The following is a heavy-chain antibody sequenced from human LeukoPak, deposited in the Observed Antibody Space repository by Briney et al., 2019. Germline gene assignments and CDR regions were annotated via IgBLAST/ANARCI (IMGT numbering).Heavy chain of an antibody. D-gene: IGHD3-16*02. V-gene: IGHV3-30*18. Sequence: GRSLRLSCAASGFTFSTYGMHWVRQAPGKGLEWVAVISSDESNKYYADSVKGRFTISRDNSKNTLYLQMNSLRAEDTAVYYCAKDHTTMGLSGYWGQGTLVTVSS. CDR3: AKDHTTMGLSGY. CDR2: ISSDESNK. J-gene: IGHJ4*02. CDR1: GFTFSTYG.